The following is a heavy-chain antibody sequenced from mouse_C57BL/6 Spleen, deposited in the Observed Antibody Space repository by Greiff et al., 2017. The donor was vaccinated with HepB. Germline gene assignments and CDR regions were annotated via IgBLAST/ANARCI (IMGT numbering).Heavy chain of an antibody. CDR1: GYTFTSYG. D-gene: IGHD2-4*01. J-gene: IGHJ4*01. Sequence: QVQLQQSGAELARPGASVKLSCKASGYTFTSYGISWVKQRTGQGLEWIGEIYPRSGNTYYNEKFKGKATLTADKSSSTEYMELRSLTSEDCAVYFCARGIYYDYDGEYYAMDYWGQGTSVTVSS. V-gene: IGHV1-81*01. CDR2: IYPRSGNT. CDR3: ARGIYYDYDGEYYAMDY.